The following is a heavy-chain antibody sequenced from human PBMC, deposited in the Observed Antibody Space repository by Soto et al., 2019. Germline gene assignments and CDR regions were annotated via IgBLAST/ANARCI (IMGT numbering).Heavy chain of an antibody. CDR2: IWFDGVKE. CDR1: GFSFSTYA. J-gene: IGHJ6*02. CDR3: TRATFDV. V-gene: IGHV3-33*01. Sequence: LRLSCAVSGFSFSTYAMHWVRQAPGKGLEWLAIIWFDGVKEYYAESVRGRFTISIDNSKNTVFLQMDTVGAEDSALYYCTRATFDVWGQGTTVTVSS.